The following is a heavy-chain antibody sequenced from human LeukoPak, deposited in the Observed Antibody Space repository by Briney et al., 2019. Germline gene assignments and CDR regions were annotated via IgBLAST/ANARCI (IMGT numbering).Heavy chain of an antibody. CDR3: ARDRYGMDV. Sequence: SETLSLTCAVSGGSISSGGYSWSWIWQPPGKGLEWIGYIYHSGSTYYNPSLKSRVTISVDRSKNQFSLKLSSVTAADTAVYYCARDRYGMDVWGQGTTVTVSS. CDR2: IYHSGST. V-gene: IGHV4-30-2*01. J-gene: IGHJ6*02. CDR1: GGSISSGGYS.